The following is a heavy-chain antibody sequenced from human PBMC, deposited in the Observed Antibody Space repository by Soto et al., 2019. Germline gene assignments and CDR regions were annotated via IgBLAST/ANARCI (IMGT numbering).Heavy chain of an antibody. CDR1: GFTIRNYA. D-gene: IGHD2-2*01. Sequence: QVQLVESGGGVVQPGRSLRLSCAASGFTIRNYAIHWVRQAPGKGLEWVAVIAHDGSNKYHADPVKGRFTISRDNSKNTLYLQMNSLRVEATAVYYCAKDLVVVVPANITYSYGMDVWGQGTTVTVSS. CDR2: IAHDGSNK. J-gene: IGHJ6*02. CDR3: AKDLVVVVPANITYSYGMDV. V-gene: IGHV3-30*18.